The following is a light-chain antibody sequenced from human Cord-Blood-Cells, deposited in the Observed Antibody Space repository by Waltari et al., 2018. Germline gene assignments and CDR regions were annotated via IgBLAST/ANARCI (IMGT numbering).Light chain of an antibody. V-gene: IGKV1-39*01. CDR3: QQSYSTPRT. CDR1: QSISSY. CDR2: AAS. Sequence: DIQITQSPSSLSASEGDRVTITCRASQSISSYLNWYQQKPGKAPKLLIYAASSLQSGVPSRFSGSGSGTDFTLTISSLQPEDFATYYCQQSYSTPRTFGQGTKVEIK. J-gene: IGKJ1*01.